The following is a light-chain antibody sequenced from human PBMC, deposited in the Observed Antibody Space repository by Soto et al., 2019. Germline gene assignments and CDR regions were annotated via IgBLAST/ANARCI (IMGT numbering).Light chain of an antibody. CDR1: SSDVGAYNY. J-gene: IGLJ1*01. Sequence: QSALTQPASVSGSPGQSITISYTGTSSDVGAYNYVSWYQQHPGKVPKLMIYDVSDRPSGVSNRFSGSKSGNTASLTISGLQAEDEADYYCSSFTRSNSDVFGTGTKVTVL. V-gene: IGLV2-14*03. CDR2: DVS. CDR3: SSFTRSNSDV.